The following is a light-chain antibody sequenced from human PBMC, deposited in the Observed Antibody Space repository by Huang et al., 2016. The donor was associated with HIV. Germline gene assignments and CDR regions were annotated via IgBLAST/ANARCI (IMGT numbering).Light chain of an antibody. CDR3: QQSVNTPPYT. J-gene: IGKJ2*01. CDR2: GAS. V-gene: IGKV1-39*01. Sequence: DIQMTQSPSSLSASVGDRVTITCRASQTIITYLNWYQQKPGKAPKLLIYGASSLHRRGPSRFSGSGSGTDFTLTISSLQPDDFATYYGQQSVNTPPYTFGQGTKLEIK. CDR1: QTIITY.